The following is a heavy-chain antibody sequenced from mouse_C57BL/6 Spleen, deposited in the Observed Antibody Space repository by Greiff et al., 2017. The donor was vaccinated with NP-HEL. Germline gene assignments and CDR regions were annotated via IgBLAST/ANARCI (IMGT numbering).Heavy chain of an antibody. J-gene: IGHJ4*01. Sequence: QVQLQQPGAELVKPGASVKLSCKASGYTFTSYWMHRVKQRPGQGLEWIGMIHPNSGSTNYNEKFKSKATLTVDKSSSTAYMQLSSLTSEDSAVYYCARSIYYGYDDAMDYWGQGTSVTVSS. CDR1: GYTFTSYW. CDR2: IHPNSGST. V-gene: IGHV1-64*01. D-gene: IGHD2-2*01. CDR3: ARSIYYGYDDAMDY.